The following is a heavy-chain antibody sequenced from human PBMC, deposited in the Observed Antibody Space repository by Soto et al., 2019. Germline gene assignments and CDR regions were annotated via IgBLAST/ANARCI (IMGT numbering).Heavy chain of an antibody. V-gene: IGHV3-33*01. CDR3: ARETGAPLYGMDV. D-gene: IGHD7-27*01. CDR2: IWYDGSNK. Sequence: QVQLVESGGGVVQPGRSLRLSCASSGFTFSAYGMHWVRQAPGKGLEWVAVIWYDGSNKYYVDSVKGRFTISRDDSKNTLYLQMISLRAEDTAVYYCARETGAPLYGMDVWGQGTTVTVSS. CDR1: GFTFSAYG. J-gene: IGHJ6*02.